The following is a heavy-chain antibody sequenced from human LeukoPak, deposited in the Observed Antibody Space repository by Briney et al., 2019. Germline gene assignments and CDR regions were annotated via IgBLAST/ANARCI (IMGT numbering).Heavy chain of an antibody. CDR3: SRRDCSQTSCSYWYFDL. CDR2: IYYNGVT. CDR1: GGSIIGASHY. D-gene: IGHD2-2*01. Sequence: PSETLSLNCTVSGGSIIGASHYWGWIRQPPGKGLERIGSIYYNGVTYYSPSLNSRVTISVDTSKNQFSLMLNAVTAADTAVYYCSRRDCSQTSCSYWYFDLWGRGTLVTVSS. J-gene: IGHJ2*01. V-gene: IGHV4-39*07.